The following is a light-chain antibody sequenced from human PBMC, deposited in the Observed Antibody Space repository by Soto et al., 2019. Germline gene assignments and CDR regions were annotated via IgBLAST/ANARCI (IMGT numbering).Light chain of an antibody. CDR1: QTIGTS. J-gene: IGKJ1*01. CDR3: QQSYSTPRT. Sequence: DIQMTQSPSSLSASVGDRVTIPCRASQTIGTSLNWYQQKPGKAPNLLIYAASSLPSGVPSRFSGSGSGTDFTLTISSLQPEDFATYYCQQSYSTPRTFGQGTKVEIK. CDR2: AAS. V-gene: IGKV1-39*01.